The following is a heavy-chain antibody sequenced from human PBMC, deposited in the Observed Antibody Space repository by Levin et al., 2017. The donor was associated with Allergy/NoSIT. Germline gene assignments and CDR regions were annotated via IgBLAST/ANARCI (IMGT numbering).Heavy chain of an antibody. CDR2: INPQSGGT. D-gene: IGHD5-12*01. CDR1: GYTLTGHY. CDR3: ASGAYSGFDVSFWFEF. J-gene: IGHJ5*01. Sequence: ASVKVSCKASGYTLTGHYMHWVRQAPGHGLEWMGWINPQSGGTHYAQKFQGRVTMTRDTSINTAYMDLSRLIYDDTAIYYCASGAYSGFDVSFWFEFWGQGTLLTVSS. V-gene: IGHV1-2*02.